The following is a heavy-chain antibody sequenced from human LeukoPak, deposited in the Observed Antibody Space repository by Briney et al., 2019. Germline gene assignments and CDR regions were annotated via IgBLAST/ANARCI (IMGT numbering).Heavy chain of an antibody. Sequence: SETLSLTCAVYGGSFSGYYWSWIRQPPGKGLEWIGEINHSGSTNYNPSLKSRVTISVDTSKNQFSLKPSSVTAADTAVYYCARQRTLTGYYRRWYFDLWGRGTLVTVSS. V-gene: IGHV4-34*01. CDR3: ARQRTLTGYYRRWYFDL. CDR1: GGSFSGYY. CDR2: INHSGST. D-gene: IGHD3-9*01. J-gene: IGHJ2*01.